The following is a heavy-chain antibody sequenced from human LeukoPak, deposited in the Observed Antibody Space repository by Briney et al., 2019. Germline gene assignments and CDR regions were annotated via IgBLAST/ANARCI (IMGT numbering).Heavy chain of an antibody. D-gene: IGHD5-18*01. CDR2: VFDSGRT. J-gene: IGHJ4*02. CDR3: TTIKRGDIFGYFDF. CDR1: GGSISSGGYY. Sequence: SETLSLTCTVSGGSISSGGYYWSWIRQHPGKGLEWIGYVFDSGRTKVNPSLKSRVTLSADTSKNQLSLRLSSVTAADTAMYYCTTIKRGDIFGYFDFWGQGILVTVSS. V-gene: IGHV4-61*08.